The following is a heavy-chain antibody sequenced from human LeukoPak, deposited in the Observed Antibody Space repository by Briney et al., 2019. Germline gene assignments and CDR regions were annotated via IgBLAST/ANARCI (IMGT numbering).Heavy chain of an antibody. V-gene: IGHV3-53*01. CDR3: VRKNRDFNAAFDI. J-gene: IGHJ3*02. CDR1: GFTVSNNH. Sequence: PGGSLRLSCTASGFTVSNNHMSWVRQAPGKGLEWVSISYSDTNTNYADSVKGRFTISRDTSQNTLSLQMNSLRAEDTAVYYCVRKNRDFNAAFDIWGQGTVVTVSA. CDR2: SYSDTNT. D-gene: IGHD1-14*01.